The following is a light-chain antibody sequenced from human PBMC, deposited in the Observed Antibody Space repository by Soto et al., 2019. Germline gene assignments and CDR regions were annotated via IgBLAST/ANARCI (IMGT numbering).Light chain of an antibody. V-gene: IGKV3-15*01. Sequence: IEMTQSPANLSVSPGERATLSCRASQSVSSNLAWYQQKPGKAPRMLIYGASTRDTSIPARFSGSGSGTAFSILIISLQHADFSVYYYQQQNKWSPHTFGQGTKLEFK. CDR2: GAS. CDR1: QSVSSN. CDR3: QQQNKWSPHT. J-gene: IGKJ2*01.